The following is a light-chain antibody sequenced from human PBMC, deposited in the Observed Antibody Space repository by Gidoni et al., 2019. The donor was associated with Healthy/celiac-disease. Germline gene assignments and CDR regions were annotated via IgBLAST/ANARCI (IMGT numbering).Light chain of an antibody. CDR1: QSISSW. J-gene: IGKJ1*01. V-gene: IGKV1-5*01. CDR2: DAS. CDR3: QKYNSYST. Sequence: DIQMTQSPSTLSASVGDRVTITCRASQSISSWLAWYQQKPGKAPKILIYDASSLESGVPSRFSGSGSGKEFTLTIMSLQPDDFATYYCQKYNSYSTFGQXTKVEIK.